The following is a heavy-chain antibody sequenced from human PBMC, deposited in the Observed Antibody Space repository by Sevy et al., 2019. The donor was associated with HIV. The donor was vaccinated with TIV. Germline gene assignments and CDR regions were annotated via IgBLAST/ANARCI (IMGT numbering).Heavy chain of an antibody. CDR2: IYTSGST. J-gene: IGHJ6*02. CDR3: AREPGNYYYGMDV. D-gene: IGHD1-26*01. V-gene: IGHV4-4*07. CDR1: GGSISSYY. Sequence: SETLSLTCTVSGGSISSYYWSWIRQPAGKGLDWIGRIYTSGSTNYNPSLKSPVTMSVDTSKNQFSLKLRSVTAADTAVYYCAREPGNYYYGMDVWGQGTTVTVSS.